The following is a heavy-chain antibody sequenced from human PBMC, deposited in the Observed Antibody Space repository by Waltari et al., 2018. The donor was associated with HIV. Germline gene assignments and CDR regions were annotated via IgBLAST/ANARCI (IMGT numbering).Heavy chain of an antibody. CDR1: GFTFSSYS. CDR3: ARDPRRDPTLYYFDY. CDR2: ISSSSSYI. V-gene: IGHV3-21*01. D-gene: IGHD1-26*01. J-gene: IGHJ4*02. Sequence: EVQLAESGGGLVKPGGSLRLSCAASGFTFSSYSMNWVRQAPWKGLEWVSSISSSSSYIYYADSVKGRFTISRDNAKNSLYLQMNSLRAEDTAVYYCARDPRRDPTLYYFDYWGQGTLVTVSS.